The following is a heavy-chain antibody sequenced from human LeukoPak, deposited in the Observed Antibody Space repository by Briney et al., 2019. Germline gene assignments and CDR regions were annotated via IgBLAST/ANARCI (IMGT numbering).Heavy chain of an antibody. CDR1: GGSISSNY. CDR3: ARRVPSGSYSAYYFDY. V-gene: IGHV4-59*01. J-gene: IGHJ4*02. CDR2: IHYSGST. Sequence: SETLSLTCTVSGGSISSNYWSWIRQPPGKELEWIGCIHYSGSTNYNPSLKSRVTISVDTSKNQFSLKLSSVTAADTAVYYCARRVPSGSYSAYYFDYWGQGTLVTVSS. D-gene: IGHD1-26*01.